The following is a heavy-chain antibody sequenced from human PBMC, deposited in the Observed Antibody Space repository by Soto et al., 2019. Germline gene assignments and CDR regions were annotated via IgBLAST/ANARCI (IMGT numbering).Heavy chain of an antibody. CDR1: GYGFTGYY. J-gene: IGHJ4*02. D-gene: IGHD6-19*01. CDR2: INPNSGGT. Sequence: ASVKVTCKASGYGFTGYYMHWVRQAPGQGLEWMGWINPNSGGTNYAQKFQGRVTMTRDTSISTAYMELSRLRSDDTAVYYCARDVRIAVAGLDYWGQGTPVTVSS. CDR3: ARDVRIAVAGLDY. V-gene: IGHV1-2*02.